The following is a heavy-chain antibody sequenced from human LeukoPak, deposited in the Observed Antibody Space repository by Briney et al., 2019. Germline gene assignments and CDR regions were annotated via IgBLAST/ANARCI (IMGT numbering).Heavy chain of an antibody. CDR2: IIPIFGTA. CDR1: GGTFTSYA. CDR3: ARDSSSGWYYYGMDV. J-gene: IGHJ6*02. Sequence: ASVKVSCKASGGTFTSYAISWVRQAPGQGLEWMGGIIPIFGTANYAQKFQGRVTITADESTSTAYMELSSLRSEDTAVYYCARDSSSGWYYYGMDVWGQGTTVTVSS. D-gene: IGHD6-19*01. V-gene: IGHV1-69*01.